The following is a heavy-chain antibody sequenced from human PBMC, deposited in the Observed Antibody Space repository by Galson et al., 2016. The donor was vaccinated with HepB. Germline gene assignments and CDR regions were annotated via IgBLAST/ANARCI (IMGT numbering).Heavy chain of an antibody. D-gene: IGHD1-14*01. CDR3: AKDTAPGHTYGYFDY. CDR2: ISSSGDST. J-gene: IGHJ4*02. V-gene: IGHV3-23*01. Sequence: SLRLSCAASGFTFSNYAMSWVRQAPGKGLEWVSGISSSGDSTYYADSVKSRVAISRDNSKDTPYLEMNSLRDGDTALYYCAKDTAPGHTYGYFDYWGQGTLVTVSS. CDR1: GFTFSNYA.